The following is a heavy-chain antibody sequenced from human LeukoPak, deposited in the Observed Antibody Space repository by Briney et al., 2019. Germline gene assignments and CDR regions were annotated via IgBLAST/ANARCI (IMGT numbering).Heavy chain of an antibody. J-gene: IGHJ6*02. CDR1: GYIFTNYA. Sequence: GASVKVSCKNSGYIFTNYAISWVRQAPRQGLEWMGGIIPIFGTANYAQKFQGRVTITADESTSTAYMELSSLRSEDTAVYYCARRVGDSSGYYSYYYYYGMDVWGQGTTVTVSS. V-gene: IGHV1-69*13. CDR2: IIPIFGTA. CDR3: ARRVGDSSGYYSYYYYYGMDV. D-gene: IGHD3-22*01.